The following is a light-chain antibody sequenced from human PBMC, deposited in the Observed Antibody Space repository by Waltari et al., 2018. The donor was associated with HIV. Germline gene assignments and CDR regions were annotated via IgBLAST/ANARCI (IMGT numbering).Light chain of an antibody. V-gene: IGLV2-14*01. CDR1: SSDVGGYNF. J-gene: IGLJ2*01. CDR3: SSYTSSSTLV. CDR2: DVR. Sequence: QSALTPPASVSGSPGQSITISCTGTSSDVGGYNFVSWYQQHPGKAPKLMIYDVRNRPSGVSNRFSGSKSGNTASLTISGLQAEDEADYYCSSYTSSSTLVFGGGTKLTVL.